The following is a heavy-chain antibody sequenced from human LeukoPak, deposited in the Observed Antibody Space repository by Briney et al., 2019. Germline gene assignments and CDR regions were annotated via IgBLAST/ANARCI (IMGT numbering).Heavy chain of an antibody. CDR2: ISGSGGST. Sequence: GGSLRLSCAASGFTFSSYAMCWVRQAPGKGLEWVSAISGSGGSTYYADSVKGRFTITRDNSKNTLYLQMNSLRAEDTAVYYCAKVGWGSYNLDYWGQGTRVTVPS. CDR1: GFTFSSYA. D-gene: IGHD1-26*01. J-gene: IGHJ4*02. CDR3: AKVGWGSYNLDY. V-gene: IGHV3-23*01.